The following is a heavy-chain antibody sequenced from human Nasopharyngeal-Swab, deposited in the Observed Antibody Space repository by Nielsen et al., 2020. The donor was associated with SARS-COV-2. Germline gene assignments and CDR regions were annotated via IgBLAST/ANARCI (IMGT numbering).Heavy chain of an antibody. CDR3: ARDESGDYLGLPFDH. CDR2: VFSSGST. D-gene: IGHD4-17*01. V-gene: IGHV4-39*06. CDR1: GASISNRNNY. J-gene: IGHJ4*02. Sequence: SETLSLTCVVSGASISNRNNYWGWIRQSPGKGLEWIGTVFSSGSTYNPSLKSRVTVSVDTSKNQFPLKLTSVTAADTAVYYCARDESGDYLGLPFDHWGRGTLVTVSS.